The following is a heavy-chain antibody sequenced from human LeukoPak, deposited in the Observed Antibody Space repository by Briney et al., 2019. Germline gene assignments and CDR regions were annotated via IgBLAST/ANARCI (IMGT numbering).Heavy chain of an antibody. D-gene: IGHD5-18*01. CDR3: AKGDLNHGYDAFDI. Sequence: TGGSLRLSCAASGFMFSGYSMDWVRQAPGKGLEWVSYISSSGGDTHYTDSVKGRFTISRDNSKNTLYLQMNSLRAEDTAVYYCAKGDLNHGYDAFDIWGQGTMVTVSS. J-gene: IGHJ3*02. CDR2: ISSSGGDT. CDR1: GFMFSGYS. V-gene: IGHV3-23*01.